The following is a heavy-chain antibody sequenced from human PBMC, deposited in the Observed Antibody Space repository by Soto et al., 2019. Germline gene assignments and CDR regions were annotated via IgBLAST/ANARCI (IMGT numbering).Heavy chain of an antibody. Sequence: SETLSLTCTVSGGSISSGDYYWSWIRQPPGKGLEWIGYIYYSGSTYYNPSLKSRVTISVDTSKNQFSLKLSSVTAADTAVYYCARAITITENWFDLWGQGTLVTVSS. D-gene: IGHD3-10*01. V-gene: IGHV4-30-4*01. CDR2: IYYSGST. CDR3: ARAITITENWFDL. CDR1: GGSISSGDYY. J-gene: IGHJ5*02.